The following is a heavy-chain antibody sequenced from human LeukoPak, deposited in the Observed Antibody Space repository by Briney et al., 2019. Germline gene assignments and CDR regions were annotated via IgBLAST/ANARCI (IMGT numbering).Heavy chain of an antibody. CDR2: IKNKTNGETT. CDR3: TTTIVGVTTWFDP. Sequence: PGGSLRLSCAASGFTLSNAYMSWLRQAPGKGREWVGRIKNKTNGETTDYAAPVKGRFTITRDDSKNTLYLQMNSLKTEDTAVYYCTTTIVGVTTWFDPWGQGTLVTVSS. D-gene: IGHD1-26*01. J-gene: IGHJ5*02. V-gene: IGHV3-15*01. CDR1: GFTLSNAY.